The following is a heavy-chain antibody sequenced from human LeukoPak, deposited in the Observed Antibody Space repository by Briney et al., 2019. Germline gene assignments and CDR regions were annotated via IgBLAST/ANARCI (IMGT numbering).Heavy chain of an antibody. CDR3: ARGVPDYGDYDY. V-gene: IGHV4-38-2*01. J-gene: IGHJ4*02. D-gene: IGHD4-17*01. CDR2: VYHTGNT. Sequence: SETLSLTCDVSGYSIRSGYHWGWIRQAPGKGLEWIGTVYHTGNTYYNPSLKSRVTISVDTSKNQFSLKLSSVTAADTAVYYCARGVPDYGDYDYWGQGTLVTVSS. CDR1: GYSIRSGYH.